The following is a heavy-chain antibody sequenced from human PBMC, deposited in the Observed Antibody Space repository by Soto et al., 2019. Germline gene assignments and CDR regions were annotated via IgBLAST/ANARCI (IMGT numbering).Heavy chain of an antibody. CDR2: IKEDASEK. Sequence: EVQLVESGGDLVQPGESLRLSCSASGFTFSNIWMTWVRQAPGKGLEWVASIKEDASEKYYVGSVKGRFTVSRDNAKNSLYLQMSSLRGEDTALYYCTTGRHSHGFWGQGVLVTVSS. CDR3: TTGRHSHGF. V-gene: IGHV3-7*03. D-gene: IGHD5-18*01. CDR1: GFTFSNIW. J-gene: IGHJ4*02.